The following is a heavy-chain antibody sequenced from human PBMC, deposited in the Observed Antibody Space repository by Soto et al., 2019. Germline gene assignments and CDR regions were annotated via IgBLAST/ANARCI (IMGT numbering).Heavy chain of an antibody. CDR1: GFTVSSNY. V-gene: IGHV3-66*01. CDR2: IYSGGST. D-gene: IGHD3-9*01. CDR3: ARDYDILTGYYSYYYYYGMDV. Sequence: GSLRLSCAASGFTVSSNYMSWVRQAPGKGLEWVSVIYSGGSTYYADSVKGRFTISRDNSKNTLYLQMNSLRAEDTAVYYCARDYDILTGYYSYYYYYGMDVWGQGTTVTVSS. J-gene: IGHJ6*02.